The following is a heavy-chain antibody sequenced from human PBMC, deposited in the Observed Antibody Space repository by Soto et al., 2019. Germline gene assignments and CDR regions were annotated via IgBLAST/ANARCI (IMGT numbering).Heavy chain of an antibody. CDR3: ARGPYDYVWGSDPPHFDY. J-gene: IGHJ4*02. CDR2: ISSSGSTI. D-gene: IGHD3-16*02. CDR1: GFTFSDYY. V-gene: IGHV3-11*01. Sequence: QVQLVESGGGLVKPGGSLRLSCAASGFTFSDYYMSWIRQAPGKGLEWVSYISSSGSTIYYADSVKGRFTISRDNAKKSLYLKMNSLRAEDTAVYYCARGPYDYVWGSDPPHFDYWGQGTLVTVSS.